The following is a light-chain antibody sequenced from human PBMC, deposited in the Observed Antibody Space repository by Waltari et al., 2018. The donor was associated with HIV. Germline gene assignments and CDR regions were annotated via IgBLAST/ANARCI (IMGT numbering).Light chain of an antibody. Sequence: YELTQPPAVSVSPGQTAAITCSGDALPTQYSFWYQQRPGQAPVLVIFKDTQRDSGIPEQCVSSRSGTTVSLTISGVQTEDEADYFLQSVDAGGTQVVFGGGTKLAVL. CDR3: QSVDAGGTQVV. CDR2: KDT. V-gene: IGLV3-25*03. CDR1: ALPTQY. J-gene: IGLJ2*01.